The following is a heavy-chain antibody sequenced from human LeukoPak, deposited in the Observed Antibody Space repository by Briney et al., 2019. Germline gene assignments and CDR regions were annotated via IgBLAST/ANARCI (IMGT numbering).Heavy chain of an antibody. CDR1: GFTFSRYW. CDR3: ARDVEMATLSYFEY. V-gene: IGHV3-74*03. D-gene: IGHD5-24*01. J-gene: IGHJ4*02. CDR2: IKSDGSTT. Sequence: GGSLRLSCAASGFTFSRYWMHWARQAPGKGLVWVSRIKSDGSTTTYADSVKGRFTISRDNAKNTLYLQMNNLRADDTAVYYCARDVEMATLSYFEYWGQGILVTVSS.